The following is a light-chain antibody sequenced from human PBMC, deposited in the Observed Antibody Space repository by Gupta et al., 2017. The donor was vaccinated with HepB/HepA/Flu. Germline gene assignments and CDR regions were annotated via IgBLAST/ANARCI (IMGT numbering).Light chain of an antibody. J-gene: IGLJ2*01. CDR3: QVWDESSEHVV. CDR2: DDD. Sequence: SYVLSQAPSVSVAPGKTATITCGGDNSGSKSVHWYQQKSRPAQVVVVYDDDDRPSGIPERFSGSNTGNTATLTTSRVEAGDEADYYCQVWDESSEHVVFGGGTKVTVL. V-gene: IGLV3-21*03. CDR1: NSGSKS.